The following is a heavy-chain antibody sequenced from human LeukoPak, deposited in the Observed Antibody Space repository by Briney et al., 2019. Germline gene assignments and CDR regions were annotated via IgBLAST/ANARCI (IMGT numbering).Heavy chain of an antibody. J-gene: IGHJ3*02. Sequence: LSCPCIGDHLSSHYWTWTGQRPGEGLGWIGYISYRRSTNYNASLKSRVTISIDTSKNQLSLRLSSVTAADTAVYYCARDLVTVTKEFDIWGQGTMVSVSS. CDR1: GDHLSSHY. CDR2: ISYRRST. CDR3: ARDLVTVTKEFDI. D-gene: IGHD4-17*01. V-gene: IGHV4-59*11.